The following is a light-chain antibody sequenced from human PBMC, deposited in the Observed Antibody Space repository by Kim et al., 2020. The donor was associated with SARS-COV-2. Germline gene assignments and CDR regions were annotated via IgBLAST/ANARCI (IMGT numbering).Light chain of an antibody. Sequence: SPGERATPSCRASQSVSSSYLAWYQQKPGQAPRLLIYGASSRATGIPDRFSGSGSGTDFTLTISRLEPEDFAVYYCQQYGSSPPTTFGGGTKVEIK. V-gene: IGKV3-20*01. CDR2: GAS. J-gene: IGKJ4*01. CDR3: QQYGSSPPTT. CDR1: QSVSSSY.